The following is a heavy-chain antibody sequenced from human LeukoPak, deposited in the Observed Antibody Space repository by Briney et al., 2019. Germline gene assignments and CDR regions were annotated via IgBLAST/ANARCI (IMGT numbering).Heavy chain of an antibody. V-gene: IGHV3-23*01. CDR1: GFTFNNYA. Sequence: GGSLRLSCAASGFTFNNYAMNWVRQAPGKGLEWVSSISGGGETTYYADSAKGRFTISRDNSQNTLYLRMNSLRAEDTAVYYFARHYAVKGGCSFFNNWGQGRLVT. CDR2: ISGGGETT. CDR3: ARHYAVKGGCSFFNN. J-gene: IGHJ1*01. D-gene: IGHD3-10*02.